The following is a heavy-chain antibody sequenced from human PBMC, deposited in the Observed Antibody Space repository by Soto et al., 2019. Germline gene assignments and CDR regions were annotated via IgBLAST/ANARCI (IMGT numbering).Heavy chain of an antibody. V-gene: IGHV4-59*01. CDR2: IYYSGST. CDR1: GGSISSYY. CDR3: ERELAGTDY. Sequence: PSETLSLTCTVSGGSISSYYWSWIRQPPGKGLEWIGYIYYSGSTNYNPSLKSRVTISVDTSKYQFSLKLSSVTAADTAVYYCERELAGTDYLGQGTLVTVSS. J-gene: IGHJ4*02.